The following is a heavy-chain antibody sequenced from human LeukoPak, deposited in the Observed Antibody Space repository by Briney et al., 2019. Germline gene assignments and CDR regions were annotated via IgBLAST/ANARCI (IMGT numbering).Heavy chain of an antibody. D-gene: IGHD3-10*01. J-gene: IGHJ4*02. Sequence: GGSLRLSCAASGFTSSSHWMHWVRQLPGKGLVWVSRIHRDGSSTNYADSVKGRFTISRDNAKNTLYLQVNSLRAEDTAIYYCARARPDGASYFDYWGQGILVTVSS. V-gene: IGHV3-74*01. CDR1: GFTSSSHW. CDR2: IHRDGSST. CDR3: ARARPDGASYFDY.